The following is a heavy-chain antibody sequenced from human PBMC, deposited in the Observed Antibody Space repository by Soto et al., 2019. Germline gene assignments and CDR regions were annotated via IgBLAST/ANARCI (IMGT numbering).Heavy chain of an antibody. V-gene: IGHV5-51*01. CDR3: ARSPRSSPYFDY. J-gene: IGHJ4*02. D-gene: IGHD6-13*01. Sequence: GESLKISCRCSGYTFSNFWIAWVRHLPGKGLEWMGIIYPGDHETRYSPSFHGKVTISADKSINTAYLQWGSLEASDSVFYYCARSPRSSPYFDYWGQGALVTVSS. CDR1: GYTFSNFW. CDR2: IYPGDHET.